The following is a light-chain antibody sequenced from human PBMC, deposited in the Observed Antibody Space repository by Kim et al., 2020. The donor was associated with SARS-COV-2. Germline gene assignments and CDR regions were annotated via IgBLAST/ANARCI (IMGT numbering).Light chain of an antibody. J-gene: IGLJ1*01. CDR2: DVT. V-gene: IGLV2-11*03. CDR1: RSDVGCYDF. CDR3: CSYAGSYTYV. Sequence: QSVTLSCPGPRSDVGCYDFVSWYHPHPGKAPKLMINDVTKRPSGVPDRFSASQSGNTASLTISGLQAEDEADYYCCSYAGSYTYVFGTGTKVTVL.